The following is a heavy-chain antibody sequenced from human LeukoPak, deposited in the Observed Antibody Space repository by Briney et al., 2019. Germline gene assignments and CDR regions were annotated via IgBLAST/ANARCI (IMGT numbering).Heavy chain of an antibody. CDR2: IYYSGST. CDR3: AGYGGPWDDAFDI. CDR1: GGSISSGDYY. J-gene: IGHJ3*02. V-gene: IGHV4-30-4*08. Sequence: SETLSLTCTVSGGSISSGDYYWSWIRQPPGKGLEWIGYIYYSGSTYYNPSLKSRVTISVDTSKNQFSLELSSVTAADTAVYYCAGYGGPWDDAFDIWGQGTMVTVSS. D-gene: IGHD4-23*01.